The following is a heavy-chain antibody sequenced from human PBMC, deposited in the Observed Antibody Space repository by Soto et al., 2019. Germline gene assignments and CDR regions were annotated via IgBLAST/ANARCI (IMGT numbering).Heavy chain of an antibody. CDR2: ISGSGGST. CDR1: GFTFSSYA. CDR3: AKAPRAEDGSRVPNWLDT. V-gene: IGHV3-23*01. J-gene: IGHJ5*02. Sequence: EVQLLESGGGLVQPGGSLRLSCAASGFTFSSYAMSWVRQAPGKGLEWVSAISGSGGSTYYADSVKGRFTISRDNSKNTLYLQMNSPRADDTAVYYCAKAPRAEDGSRVPNWLDTWGQGTLVTVSS. D-gene: IGHD1-26*01.